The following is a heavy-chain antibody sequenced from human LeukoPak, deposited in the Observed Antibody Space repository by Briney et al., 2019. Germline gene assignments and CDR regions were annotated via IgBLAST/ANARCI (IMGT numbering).Heavy chain of an antibody. J-gene: IGHJ3*02. CDR2: ISASNGNT. D-gene: IGHD2-2*01. V-gene: IGHV1-18*01. CDR1: GYTFTSYG. CDR3: ARVDRSPDIVVVPAAIIRPGAFDI. Sequence: GASVKVSCKASGYTFTSYGISWVRQAPGQGLEWMGWISASNGNTNYAQKLQGRVTMTTDTSTSTAYMELRSLRSDDTAVYYCARVDRSPDIVVVPAAIIRPGAFDIGGQGTMVTVSS.